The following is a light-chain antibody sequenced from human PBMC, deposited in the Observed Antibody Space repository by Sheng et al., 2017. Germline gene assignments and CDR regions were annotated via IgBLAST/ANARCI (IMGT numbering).Light chain of an antibody. Sequence: EIVLTQSPGTLSLSPGERATFSCRASQSVSSNSLAWYHHKPGQPPRLLIYDASSRASGIPERFTGSGSGTDFTLTISSLQPDDFATYYCQQYKDYLGTFGQGTKVDIK. CDR1: QSVSSNS. CDR3: QQYKDYLGT. V-gene: IGKV3-20*01. CDR2: DAS. J-gene: IGKJ1*01.